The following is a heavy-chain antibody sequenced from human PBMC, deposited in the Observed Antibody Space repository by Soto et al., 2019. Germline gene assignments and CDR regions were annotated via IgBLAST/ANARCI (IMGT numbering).Heavy chain of an antibody. J-gene: IGHJ6*02. V-gene: IGHV4-34*01. CDR3: ASGYSSSWYDYYYYGMYV. D-gene: IGHD6-13*01. CDR2: INHSGST. Sequence: QVQLQQWGAGLLKPSETLSLTCAVYGGSFSGYYWSWIRQPPGTGLEWIGEINHSGSTNYNPSLKSRVTISVDTSKNQCSLKLSSVTAADTAVYYCASGYSSSWYDYYYYGMYVWGQGTTVTVSS. CDR1: GGSFSGYY.